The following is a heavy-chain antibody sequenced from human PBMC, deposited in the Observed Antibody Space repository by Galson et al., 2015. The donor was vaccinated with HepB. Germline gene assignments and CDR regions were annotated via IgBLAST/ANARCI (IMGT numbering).Heavy chain of an antibody. Sequence: SVKVSCKASGGTFSSYAISWVRQAPGQGLEWMGGIIPIFGTANYAQKFQGRVTITADESTSTAYMELSSLRSEDTAVYYCARDLDSSGYYHDAFDIWGQGTMVTVSS. D-gene: IGHD3-22*01. V-gene: IGHV1-69*13. CDR1: GGTFSSYA. J-gene: IGHJ3*02. CDR2: IIPIFGTA. CDR3: ARDLDSSGYYHDAFDI.